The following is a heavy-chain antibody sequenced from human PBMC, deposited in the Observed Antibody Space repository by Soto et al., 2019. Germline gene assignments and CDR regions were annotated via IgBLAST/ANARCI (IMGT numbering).Heavy chain of an antibody. J-gene: IGHJ6*04. CDR2: FDPEDGET. CDR3: ATGYCSGGSCPVSMDV. V-gene: IGHV1-24*01. CDR1: GYTLTGFS. D-gene: IGHD2-15*01. Sequence: GASVKVSCKVSGYTLTGFSMHWVRQAPGKGLEWMGGFDPEDGETIYAQKLQGRVTMTEDTSTVTAYMELSSLRSEDTAVYYCATGYCSGGSCPVSMDVWGKGTTVTVAS.